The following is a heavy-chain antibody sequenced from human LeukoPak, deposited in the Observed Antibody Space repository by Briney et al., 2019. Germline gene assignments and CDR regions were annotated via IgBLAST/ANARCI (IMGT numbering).Heavy chain of an antibody. Sequence: GGSLRLSCAASGFTFSSYEMNWVRQAPGKGLEWVSSISRGGSPIFYADSVRGRFTTSRDNAKKSLFLQMTSLRAEDTAVYYCTRVSWRGEIFWGEGTLVSVSS. D-gene: IGHD3-3*01. CDR1: GFTFSSYE. CDR3: TRVSWRGEIF. CDR2: ISRGGSPI. J-gene: IGHJ4*02. V-gene: IGHV3-48*03.